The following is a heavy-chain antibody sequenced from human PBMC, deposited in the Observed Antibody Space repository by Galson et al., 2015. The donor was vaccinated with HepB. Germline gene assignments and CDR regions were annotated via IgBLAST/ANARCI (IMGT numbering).Heavy chain of an antibody. J-gene: IGHJ6*02. CDR1: GFTFSDYY. CDR2: ISSSGSTI. V-gene: IGHV3-11*01. D-gene: IGHD4-17*01. CDR3: ARGSGHTETTVTWATEYYYYGMDA. Sequence: SLRLSCAASGFTFSDYYMSWIRQAPGKGLEWVSYISSSGSTIYYADSVKGRFTISRDNAKNSLYLQMNSLRAEDTAVYYCARGSGHTETTVTWATEYYYYGMDAWGQGTTVTVSS.